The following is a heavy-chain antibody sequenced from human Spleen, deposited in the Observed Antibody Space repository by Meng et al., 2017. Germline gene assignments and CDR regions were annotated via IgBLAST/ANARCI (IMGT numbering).Heavy chain of an antibody. CDR2: ISSSGSTK. D-gene: IGHD1-26*01. CDR1: GFTFSDFY. J-gene: IGHJ4*02. V-gene: IGHV3-11*01. CDR3: AKYSGNHGFFDY. Sequence: QVQPVESGGGLVKPGGSLRLSCAASGFTFSDFYMNWIRQAPGKGLEWVSYISSSGSTKYYADSVKGRFTISRDNAKNSLYLQMNSLRAEDTAVYYCAKYSGNHGFFDYWGQGTVVTVSS.